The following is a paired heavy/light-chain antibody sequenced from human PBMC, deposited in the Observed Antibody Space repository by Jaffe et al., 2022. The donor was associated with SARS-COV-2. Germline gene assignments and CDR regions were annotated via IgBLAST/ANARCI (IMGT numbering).Heavy chain of an antibody. CDR3: ARYRIAAATSHIDY. Sequence: EVQLVESGGGLVRPGGSLRLSCAASGFTFNTYSMNWVRQAPGKGLEWVSSMDSSSTYIYYADSVKGRFTISRDNAENSLYLQMNSLRAEDTAVYYCARYRIAAATSHIDYWGQGTLVTVSS. V-gene: IGHV3-21*01. D-gene: IGHD6-25*01. CDR1: GFTFNTYS. J-gene: IGHJ4*02. CDR2: MDSSSTYI.
Light chain of an antibody. CDR2: VEGSGSY. CDR3: ETWDRSIHV. CDR1: SGLSTYF. V-gene: IGLV4-60*03. Sequence: QPVLTQSSSASASLGSSVRLTCTLSSGLSTYFIAWHQQQPGKAPRYLMKVEGSGSYNKGSGVPDRFSGSSSGADRYLTISNLQSEDEADYYCETWDRSIHVFGGGTKLAVL. J-gene: IGLJ2*01.